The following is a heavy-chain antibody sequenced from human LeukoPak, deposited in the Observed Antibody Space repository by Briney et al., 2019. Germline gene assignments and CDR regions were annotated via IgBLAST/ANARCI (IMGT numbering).Heavy chain of an antibody. Sequence: GGSLRLSCAASGFTFTTYWMHWVRQAPGKGLVWVSHINSDGSITSYADSVKGRFTISRDNSKNTLYLQMNSLRAEDTAVYYCARDEEKSGIAALIHLSYGMDVWGQGTTVTVSS. J-gene: IGHJ6*02. CDR3: ARDEEKSGIAALIHLSYGMDV. D-gene: IGHD6-13*01. CDR2: INSDGSIT. CDR1: GFTFTTYW. V-gene: IGHV3-74*01.